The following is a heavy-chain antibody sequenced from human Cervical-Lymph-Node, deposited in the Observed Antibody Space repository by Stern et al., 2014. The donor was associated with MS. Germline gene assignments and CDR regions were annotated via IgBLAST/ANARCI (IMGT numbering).Heavy chain of an antibody. CDR1: GYRFSSYW. CDR2: IYPGDSDT. D-gene: IGHD6-19*01. Sequence: EVQLLQSGAEVKKPGESLKISCKGSGYRFSSYWIGWVRQMPGKGLEWMGIIYPGDSDTRYSPSFQGQVTISANKSISTAYLQWSSLKASDTAMYYCARRGIAVGDAFDIWGQGTMVTVSS. V-gene: IGHV5-51*03. CDR3: ARRGIAVGDAFDI. J-gene: IGHJ3*02.